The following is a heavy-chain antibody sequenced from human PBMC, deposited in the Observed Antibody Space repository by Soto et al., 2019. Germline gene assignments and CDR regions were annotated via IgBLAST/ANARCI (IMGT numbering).Heavy chain of an antibody. D-gene: IGHD3-9*01. CDR3: ARDGAFYDTFDY. V-gene: IGHV3-21*01. J-gene: IGHJ4*02. CDR1: GFTFSSYS. Sequence: GGSLRLSCAASGFTFSSYSMNWVRQAPGKGLEWVSSISSSSSYIYYADSVKGRFTISRDNAKNSLYLQMNSLRAEDTAVYYCARDGAFYDTFDYWGQGTLVTVSS. CDR2: ISSSSSYI.